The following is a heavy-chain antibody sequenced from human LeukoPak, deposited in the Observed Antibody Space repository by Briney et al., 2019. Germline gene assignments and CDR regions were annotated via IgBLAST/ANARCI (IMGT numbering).Heavy chain of an antibody. CDR2: VSNSGST. J-gene: IGHJ6*03. CDR1: GGSIISHY. CDR3: GRDALVGHFSYYYMDV. V-gene: IGHV4-59*11. D-gene: IGHD2-15*01. Sequence: PSETLSLTCTVSGGSIISHYWTWIRQSPVKGLEWIGDVSNSGSTSYNPSLKSRVTISIDTTKNQFSLKLRSVTAADTAVYYCGRDALVGHFSYYYMDVWGNGTTVTVSS.